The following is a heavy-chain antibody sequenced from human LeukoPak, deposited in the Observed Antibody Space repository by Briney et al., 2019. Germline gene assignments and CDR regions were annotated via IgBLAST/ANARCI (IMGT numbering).Heavy chain of an antibody. D-gene: IGHD3-10*01. CDR3: ARDKSAGADTGSSFYY. CDR2: IKQDGSEK. V-gene: IGHV3-7*03. J-gene: IGHJ4*02. Sequence: GGSLRLSCAASGFTLSNYWMTWVRQVPGKGLEWVASIKQDGSEKYYVDSVKGRFTFSRDNAKNSLYLQMNSLRAEDTAVYYCARDKSAGADTGSSFYYWGQGALVTVSS. CDR1: GFTLSNYW.